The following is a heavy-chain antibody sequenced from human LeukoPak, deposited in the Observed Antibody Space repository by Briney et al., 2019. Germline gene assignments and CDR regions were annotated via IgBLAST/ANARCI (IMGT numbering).Heavy chain of an antibody. J-gene: IGHJ4*02. CDR1: GYTFTSYA. Sequence: GASVKVSCKASGYTFTSYAISWVRQAPGQGLEWMGRIIPILGIANYAQKFQGRVTITADKSTSTAYMELSSLRSEDTAVYYCAREQPDSSGWFYFDYWGQGTLVTVSS. D-gene: IGHD6-19*01. CDR2: IIPILGIA. CDR3: AREQPDSSGWFYFDY. V-gene: IGHV1-69*04.